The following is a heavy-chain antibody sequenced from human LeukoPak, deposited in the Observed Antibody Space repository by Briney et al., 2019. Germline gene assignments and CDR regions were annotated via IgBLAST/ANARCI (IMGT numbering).Heavy chain of an antibody. Sequence: ASVKVSCEASGYTFAGYYMHWVRQAPGQGLEWMGWINPNSGGTNYAQKFQGRVTMTRDTSISTAYMELSRLRSDDTAVYYCARGRYYYDSSPLGYWGQGTLVTVSS. CDR3: ARGRYYYDSSPLGY. CDR1: GYTFAGYY. D-gene: IGHD3-22*01. CDR2: INPNSGGT. J-gene: IGHJ4*02. V-gene: IGHV1-2*02.